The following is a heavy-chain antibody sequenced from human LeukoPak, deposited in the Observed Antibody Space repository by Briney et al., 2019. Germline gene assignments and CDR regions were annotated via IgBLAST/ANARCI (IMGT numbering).Heavy chain of an antibody. CDR2: ISYDGSNK. Sequence: GGSLRLSCAASGFTFSSYAMPWVRQAPGKGLEWVAVISYDGSNKYYADSVKGRFTISRDNSKNTLYLQMNSLRAEDTAVYYCARVGEAAAGDYWGQGTLVTVSS. D-gene: IGHD6-13*01. V-gene: IGHV3-30-3*01. CDR1: GFTFSSYA. CDR3: ARVGEAAAGDY. J-gene: IGHJ4*02.